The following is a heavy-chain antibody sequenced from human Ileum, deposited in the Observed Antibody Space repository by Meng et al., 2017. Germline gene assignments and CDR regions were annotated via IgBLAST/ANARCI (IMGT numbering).Heavy chain of an antibody. V-gene: IGHV4-61*08. Sequence: APPRPASPEPAMPPDRLALVCTGSAGSFSTSAHPWGRVRQRQGKGLDWIGYASTNYNPSLKSRVTISVDTYNRQFLQQLTSVTAADSAFYYCAIDHWGSLDYWGQGTLVTVSS. D-gene: IGHD7-27*01. CDR1: AGSFSTSAHP. CDR2: AST. CDR3: AIDHWGSLDY. J-gene: IGHJ4*02.